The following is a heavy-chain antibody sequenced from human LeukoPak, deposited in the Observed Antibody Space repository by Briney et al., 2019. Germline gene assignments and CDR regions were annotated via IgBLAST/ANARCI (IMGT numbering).Heavy chain of an antibody. Sequence: PGGSLTLTCIGSGLTFSKHWMNWLRQAPGKGLVWISRISSDGRSTSYAPSVQGRFTVSRDNAKNTVSLQMNSLRADDTAVYYCAREQSTTVLFYFDHWGQGTLVPVSS. D-gene: IGHD4-11*01. CDR3: AREQSTTVLFYFDH. CDR1: GLTFSKHW. J-gene: IGHJ4*02. CDR2: ISSDGRST. V-gene: IGHV3-74*03.